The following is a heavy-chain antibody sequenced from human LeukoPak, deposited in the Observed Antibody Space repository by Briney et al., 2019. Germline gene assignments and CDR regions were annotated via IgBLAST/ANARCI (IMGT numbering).Heavy chain of an antibody. CDR3: AALNSRSYYLSFDY. CDR2: IISIFGTA. CDR1: GGTFSSYA. V-gene: IGHV1-69*13. Sequence: SVKVSCKASGGTFSSYAISWVRQAPGQGLEWMGGIISIFGTANYAQKFQGRVTITADESTSTAYMELSSLRSEDTAVYYCAALNSRSYYLSFDYWGQGTLVTVSS. J-gene: IGHJ4*02. D-gene: IGHD1-26*01.